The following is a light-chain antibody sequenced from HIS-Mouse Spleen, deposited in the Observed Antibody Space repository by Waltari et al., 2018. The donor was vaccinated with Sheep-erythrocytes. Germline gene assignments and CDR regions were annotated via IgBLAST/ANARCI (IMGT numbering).Light chain of an antibody. Sequence: QSALTQPRSVSGSPVQSTTISCTATGSDVGGYNYVSWYQQHPGKAPKLMIYEVSNRPSGVSNRFSGSKSGNTASLTISGLQAEDEADYYCSSYTSSSTPYVFGTGTKVTVL. J-gene: IGLJ1*01. CDR2: EVS. CDR3: SSYTSSSTPYV. V-gene: IGLV2-14*01. CDR1: GSDVGGYNY.